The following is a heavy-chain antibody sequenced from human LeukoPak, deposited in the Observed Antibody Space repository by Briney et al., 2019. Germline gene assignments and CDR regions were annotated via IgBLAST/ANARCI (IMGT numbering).Heavy chain of an antibody. J-gene: IGHJ2*01. CDR3: ARAAYSSTWYSRYFDL. Sequence: GGSLRLSCAASGFTFRSYDMHWVRQATGKGLEWVSGIGTAGEIYYPGSVKGRFTISRENAKNSLYLQMNSLRAGDTAVYYCARAAYSSTWYSRYFDLWGHGTLVTVSS. CDR1: GFTFRSYD. CDR2: IGTAGEI. D-gene: IGHD6-13*01. V-gene: IGHV3-13*01.